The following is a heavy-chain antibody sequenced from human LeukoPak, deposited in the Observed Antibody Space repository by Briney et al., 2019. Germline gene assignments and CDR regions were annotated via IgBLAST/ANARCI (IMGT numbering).Heavy chain of an antibody. V-gene: IGHV3-21*01. J-gene: IGHJ4*02. Sequence: GGSLRLSCAASGFTFSSYSMNWVRQAPGKGLEWVSSISSSSSYIYYADSVKGRFTISRGNAKNSLYLQMNSLRAEDTAVYYCASLSTAVVTSYYFDYWGQGTLVTVSS. CDR3: ASLSTAVVTSYYFDY. CDR1: GFTFSSYS. D-gene: IGHD4-23*01. CDR2: ISSSSSYI.